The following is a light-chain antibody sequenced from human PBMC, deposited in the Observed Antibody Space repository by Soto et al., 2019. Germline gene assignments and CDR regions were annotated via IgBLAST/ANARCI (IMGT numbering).Light chain of an antibody. J-gene: IGKJ5*01. CDR2: DVS. CDR1: QSVSSY. Sequence: EIVLTQSPATLSLSPGERATLSCRASQSVSSYLAWYQQKSGQSPRLLIYDVSNRATGVPARFSGSGSETDFTLTISGLRSEDSAVYFCQQYNNWPFSFGQGTRLEI. CDR3: QQYNNWPFS. V-gene: IGKV3-11*01.